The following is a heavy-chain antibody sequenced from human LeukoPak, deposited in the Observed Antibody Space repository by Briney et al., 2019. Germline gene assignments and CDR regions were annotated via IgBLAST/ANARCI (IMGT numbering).Heavy chain of an antibody. V-gene: IGHV4-4*07. CDR1: GGSFSGYY. J-gene: IGHJ4*02. CDR2: IYTSGST. CDR3: AREAAAGTFYFDY. Sequence: TSETLSLTCAVYGGSFSGYYWSWIRQPPGKGLEWIGRIYTSGSTNYNPSPKSRVTMSVDTSKNQFSLKLSSVTAADTAVYYCAREAAAGTFYFDYWGQGTLVTVSS. D-gene: IGHD6-13*01.